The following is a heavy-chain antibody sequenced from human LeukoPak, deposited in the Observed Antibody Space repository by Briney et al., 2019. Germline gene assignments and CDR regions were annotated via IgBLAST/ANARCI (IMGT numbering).Heavy chain of an antibody. Sequence: PSETLSLTCTVSGGSISSYYWSWIRQPPGKGLEWIGYIYYSGSTNYNPSLKSRVTISVDTSKNQFSLKLSSVTAADTAVYYCARAGIRYDYSSSWPGGFDYWGQGTLVTVSS. J-gene: IGHJ4*02. CDR1: GGSISSYY. CDR2: IYYSGST. CDR3: ARAGIRYDYSSSWPGGFDY. D-gene: IGHD6-13*01. V-gene: IGHV4-59*01.